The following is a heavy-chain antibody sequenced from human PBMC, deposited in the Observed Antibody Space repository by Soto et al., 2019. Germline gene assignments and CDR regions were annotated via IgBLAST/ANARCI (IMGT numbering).Heavy chain of an antibody. Sequence: SETLSLTCTVSGGSISSSSYYWGWIRQPPGKGLEWIGSIYYSGSTYYNPSRRSRVTISVDTSKNQFSLKLSSVTAADTAVYYCASRAVTLFTDYGMDVWGQGTTVTVSS. CDR2: IYYSGST. CDR1: GGSISSSSYY. V-gene: IGHV4-39*01. D-gene: IGHD4-4*01. CDR3: ASRAVTLFTDYGMDV. J-gene: IGHJ6*02.